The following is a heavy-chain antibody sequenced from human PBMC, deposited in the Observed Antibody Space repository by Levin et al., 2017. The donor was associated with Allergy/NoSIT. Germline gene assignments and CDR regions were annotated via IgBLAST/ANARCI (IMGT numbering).Heavy chain of an antibody. J-gene: IGHJ4*02. Sequence: GGSLRLSCAASGFTFSSYEMNWVRQAPGKGLEWVSYISSSSSNIYYADSVKGRFTISRDNAKNSLYLQMNSLRAEDTAVYYCARQLGNFWSGYNYFDYWGQGTPVTVSS. CDR1: GFTFSSYE. V-gene: IGHV3-48*03. CDR3: ARQLGNFWSGYNYFDY. CDR2: ISSSSSNI. D-gene: IGHD3-3*01.